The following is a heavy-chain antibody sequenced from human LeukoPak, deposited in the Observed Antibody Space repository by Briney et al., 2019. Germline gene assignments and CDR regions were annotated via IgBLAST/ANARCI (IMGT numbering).Heavy chain of an antibody. CDR2: ISDNGAST. D-gene: IGHD5-18*01. CDR1: GFSFRCFA. Sequence: GGSLRLSCAASGFSFRCFAMHWVRQAPGEGLEYISAISDNGASTYYAKSVKGRFTISRDNSQNTLWLQMGSLRAEDMAVYYCARDNGYSYGPVDYWGQGTLVTVSS. J-gene: IGHJ4*02. V-gene: IGHV3-64*01. CDR3: ARDNGYSYGPVDY.